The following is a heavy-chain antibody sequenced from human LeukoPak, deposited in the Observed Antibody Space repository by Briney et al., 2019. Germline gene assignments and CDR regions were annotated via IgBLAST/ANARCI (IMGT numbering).Heavy chain of an antibody. V-gene: IGHV1-69*01. CDR2: IIPIFGTA. CDR3: ARDRIGEDFWSGSLFGYYYYGMDV. CDR1: GGTFSSYA. Sequence: SVKVSCKASGGTFSSYAISWVRQAPGQGLEWMGGIIPIFGTANYAQKFQGRVTITADESTSTAYMELSSLRSDDTAVYYCARDRIGEDFWSGSLFGYYYYGMDVWGQGTTVTVSS. J-gene: IGHJ6*02. D-gene: IGHD3-3*01.